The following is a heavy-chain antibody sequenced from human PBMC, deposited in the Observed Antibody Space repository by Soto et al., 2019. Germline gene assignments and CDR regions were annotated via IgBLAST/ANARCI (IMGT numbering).Heavy chain of an antibody. CDR1: GYTFTSYA. V-gene: IGHV1-3*01. D-gene: IGHD2-8*02. Sequence: QVQLVQSGAEVKKPGASVKVSCKASGYTFTSYAMHWVRQAPGKRLEWMGWINAGNGNTKYSQKFQGRITITSDTSASTAYMELNRLRSEDTAVYYCARGPLVLDYWGQGTLVTVSS. CDR2: INAGNGNT. CDR3: ARGPLVLDY. J-gene: IGHJ4*02.